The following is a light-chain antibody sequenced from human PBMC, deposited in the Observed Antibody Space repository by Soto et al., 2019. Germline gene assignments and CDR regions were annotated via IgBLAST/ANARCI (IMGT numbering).Light chain of an antibody. CDR1: NNDIGNYKY. V-gene: IGLV2-14*01. CDR2: EIS. CDR3: SSYTTSSYISV. Sequence: QSALTQPASVSGSPGQSITISCTGTNNDIGNYKYVSWYQQHPGKAPKLLIYEISNRPSGISNRFSGSKSGNTASLTISGLQVEEVSHYHCSSYTTSSYISVFGTGTKATVL. J-gene: IGLJ1*01.